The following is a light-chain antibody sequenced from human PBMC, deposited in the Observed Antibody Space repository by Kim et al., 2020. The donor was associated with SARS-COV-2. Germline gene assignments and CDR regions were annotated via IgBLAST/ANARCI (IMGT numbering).Light chain of an antibody. Sequence: SYELTQPPSVSVSPGQTASITCSGDELGDKYVFWFQQKAGQSPVLVIYQDIKRPSGIPERFSASNSGNTATLTISGTQATDEADYYCQAWDSGTAVVFVG. CDR3: QAWDSGTAVV. J-gene: IGLJ3*02. CDR2: QDI. V-gene: IGLV3-1*01. CDR1: ELGDKY.